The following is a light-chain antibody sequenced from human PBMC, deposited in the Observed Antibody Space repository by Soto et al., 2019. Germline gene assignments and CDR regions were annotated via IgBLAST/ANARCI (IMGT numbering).Light chain of an antibody. CDR1: SSDVGLYNY. J-gene: IGLJ2*01. CDR3: SSYAGSNNLV. Sequence: QSALTQPPSASGSPGQSVTISCTGTSSDVGLYNYVSWYQQHPGKAPKLMIYEVNKRPSGVPDRFSGSKSGNTASLTVSGLQAEDEADYYCSSYAGSNNLVFGGGTKLTVL. CDR2: EVN. V-gene: IGLV2-8*01.